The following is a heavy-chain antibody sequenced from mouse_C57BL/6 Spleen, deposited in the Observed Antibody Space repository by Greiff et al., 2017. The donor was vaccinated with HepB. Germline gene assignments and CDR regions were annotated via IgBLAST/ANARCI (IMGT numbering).Heavy chain of an antibody. V-gene: IGHV1-50*01. CDR1: GYTFTSYW. J-gene: IGHJ4*01. Sequence: QVQLQQPGAELVKPGASVKLSCKASGYTFTSYWMQWVKQRPGQGLEWIGEIDPSDSYTNYNQKFKGKATLTVDTSSSTAYMQLSSLTSEDSAVYCCARGSAQASYARDYWGQGTSVTVSS. CDR2: IDPSDSYT. CDR3: ARGSAQASYARDY. D-gene: IGHD3-2*02.